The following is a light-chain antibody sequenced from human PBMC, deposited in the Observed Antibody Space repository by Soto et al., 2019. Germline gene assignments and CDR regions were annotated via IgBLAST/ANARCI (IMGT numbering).Light chain of an antibody. V-gene: IGKV1-5*01. CDR1: QDIISS. CDR3: QQYYSYWT. CDR2: DAS. Sequence: DIQMTQSPSTLSASVGDRVTITCRASQDIISSLAWYLQKPGKAPKLLIYDASSLQSGVPSRFSGSGSGTEFTLTITSLQPDDLATYYCQQYYSYWTFGQGTKVEIK. J-gene: IGKJ1*01.